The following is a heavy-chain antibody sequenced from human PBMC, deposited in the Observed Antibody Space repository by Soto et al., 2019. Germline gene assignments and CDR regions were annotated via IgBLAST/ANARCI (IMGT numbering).Heavy chain of an antibody. V-gene: IGHV4-39*01. CDR1: GGSISSSSYY. CDR3: ARLWSGYSTNWFDP. Sequence: SETLSLTCTVSGGSISSSSYYWGWIRQPPGKGLEWIGSIYYSGSTYYNPSLKCRVTISVDTSKNQFSLKLSSVTAADTAVYYCARLWSGYSTNWFDPWGQGTLVTVSS. CDR2: IYYSGST. J-gene: IGHJ5*02. D-gene: IGHD3-3*01.